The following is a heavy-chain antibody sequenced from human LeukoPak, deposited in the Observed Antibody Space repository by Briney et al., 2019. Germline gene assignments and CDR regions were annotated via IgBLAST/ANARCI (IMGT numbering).Heavy chain of an antibody. J-gene: IGHJ4*02. D-gene: IGHD6-19*01. CDR1: GYTFTSYY. V-gene: IGHV1-46*01. Sequence: ASVKVSCKASGYTFTSYYMHWVRLAPGQGLEWMGIINPSGGSTSYAQKFQGRVTMTRDTSTSTVYMELSSLRSEDTAVYYCARDPGAGSGWYVWFDYWGQGTLVTVSS. CDR2: INPSGGST. CDR3: ARDPGAGSGWYVWFDY.